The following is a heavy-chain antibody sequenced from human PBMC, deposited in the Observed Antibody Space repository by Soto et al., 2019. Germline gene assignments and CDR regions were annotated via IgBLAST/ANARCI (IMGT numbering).Heavy chain of an antibody. J-gene: IGHJ6*03. D-gene: IGHD3-9*01. CDR2: IYYSGST. Sequence: SETLSLTCTVSGGSISSYYWSWIRQPPGKGLEWIGYIYYSGSTNYNPSLKSRVTISVDTSKNQFSLKLSSVTAADTAVYYCARASVTYYDILTGYYRGDYYYYYMDVWGKGTTVTVSS. CDR1: GGSISSYY. CDR3: ARASVTYYDILTGYYRGDYYYYYMDV. V-gene: IGHV4-59*01.